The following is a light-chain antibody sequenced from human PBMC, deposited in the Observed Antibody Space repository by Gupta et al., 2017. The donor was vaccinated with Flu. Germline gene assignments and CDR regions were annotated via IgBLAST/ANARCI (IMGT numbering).Light chain of an antibody. Sequence: KVTISCSGSSSNIGNNYVSWYQQRPGAAPKLLIFDNNKRPSGIPDRFSASKSGTSATLGIAGLQTGDEADYYCGTWDNSLTIFVFGIGTRVAVL. CDR2: DNN. J-gene: IGLJ1*01. CDR3: GTWDNSLTIFV. V-gene: IGLV1-51*02. CDR1: SSNIGNNY.